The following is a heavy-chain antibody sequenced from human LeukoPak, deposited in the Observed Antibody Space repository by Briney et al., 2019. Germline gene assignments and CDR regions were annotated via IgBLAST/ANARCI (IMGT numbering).Heavy chain of an antibody. J-gene: IGHJ4*02. CDR2: INHSGST. V-gene: IGHV4-39*07. D-gene: IGHD3-10*01. CDR3: ARDGDYYGSGSYYTR. CDR1: GGSISSSSYY. Sequence: SETLSLTCSVSGGSISSSSYYWSWIRQPPGKGLEWIGEINHSGSTNYNPSLKSRVTISVDTSKNQFSLKLSSVTAADTAVYYCARDGDYYGSGSYYTRWGQGTLVTVSS.